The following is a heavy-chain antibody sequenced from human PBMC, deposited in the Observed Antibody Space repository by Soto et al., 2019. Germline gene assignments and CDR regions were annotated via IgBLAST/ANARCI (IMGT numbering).Heavy chain of an antibody. J-gene: IGHJ4*01. CDR2: IYYTGST. V-gene: IGHV4-59*08. CDR3: ARLGLGSNSPLDY. CDR1: GGSIRSYY. Sequence: SETLSLTCTVSGGSIRSYYWSWIRQPPGKGLEWIGDIYYTGSTNYNPSLKSRVTISLDTSENQFSLNLNSVTAADTAVYYCARLGLGSNSPLDYWGQGTLVTVSS. D-gene: IGHD4-4*01.